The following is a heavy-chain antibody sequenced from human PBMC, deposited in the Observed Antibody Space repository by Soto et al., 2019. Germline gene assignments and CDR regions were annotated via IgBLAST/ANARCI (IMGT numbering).Heavy chain of an antibody. D-gene: IGHD5-18*01. CDR1: GFTFSSYS. J-gene: IGHJ6*03. Sequence: PGGSLRLSCAASGFTFSSYSMNWVRQAPGKGLEWVSYISSSSSTIYYADSVKGRFTISRDNAKNSLYLQMNSLRAEDTAVYYCARDSDMVTDYYYYMDVWGKGTTVTVSS. CDR3: ARDSDMVTDYYYYMDV. CDR2: ISSSSSTI. V-gene: IGHV3-48*01.